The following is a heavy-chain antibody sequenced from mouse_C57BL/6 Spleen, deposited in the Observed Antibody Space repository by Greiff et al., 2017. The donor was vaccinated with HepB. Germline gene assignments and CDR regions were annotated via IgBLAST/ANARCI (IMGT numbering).Heavy chain of an antibody. D-gene: IGHD1-1*01. J-gene: IGHJ1*03. Sequence: EVQLQQSGPELVKPGASVKIPCKASGYTFTDYNMDWVKQSHGKSLEWIGDINPNNGGTIYNQKFKGKTTLTVDKSSSTAYMELRSLTSEDTAVYYCAKGGYGSSYWYFDVWGKGTTVTVSS. V-gene: IGHV1-18*01. CDR3: AKGGYGSSYWYFDV. CDR2: INPNNGGT. CDR1: GYTFTDYN.